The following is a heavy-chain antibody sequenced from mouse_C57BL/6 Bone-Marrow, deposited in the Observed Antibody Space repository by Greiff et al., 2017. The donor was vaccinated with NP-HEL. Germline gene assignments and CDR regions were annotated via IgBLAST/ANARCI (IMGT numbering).Heavy chain of an antibody. J-gene: IGHJ4*01. CDR2: IYARSGNT. CDR3: ARGASTTVVAYYAMDY. Sequence: VQLQQSGAELARPGASVKLSCKASGYTFTSYGISWVKQRTGQGLEWIGEIYARSGNTYYNEKFKGKATLAADKSSSTAYMELRSLTSEDAAVYVCARGASTTVVAYYAMDYWGQGTSVTVSS. D-gene: IGHD1-1*01. CDR1: GYTFTSYG. V-gene: IGHV1-81*01.